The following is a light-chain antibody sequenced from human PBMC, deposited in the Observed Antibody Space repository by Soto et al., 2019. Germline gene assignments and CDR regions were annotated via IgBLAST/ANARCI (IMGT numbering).Light chain of an antibody. J-gene: IGKJ1*01. CDR3: QQYTSYSGT. Sequence: DIQMTQSPSTLSASVGDRVTITCRASQSIGSWLAWYQQKPGKAPKSLIYKASSLESVVPSRFCGSGSGTGFTLTISSLQPDDFATYSCQQYTSYSGTLGQGTKVEIK. V-gene: IGKV1-5*03. CDR1: QSIGSW. CDR2: KAS.